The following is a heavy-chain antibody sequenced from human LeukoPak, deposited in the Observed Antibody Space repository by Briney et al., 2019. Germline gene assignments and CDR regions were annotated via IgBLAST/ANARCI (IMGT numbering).Heavy chain of an antibody. J-gene: IGHJ5*01. CDR2: IYYRGST. D-gene: IGHD3-3*01. CDR3: ARVRRSLNWFDS. V-gene: IGHV4-39*01. Sequence: PSETLSLTCTVSGGSVSSSSYYWVWIRQPPGKGLEWVGSIYYRGSTYYNPSLKSRVTILVDTSKNQFSLELSSVTDADTAVYYCARVRRSLNWFDSWGQGTLVTVSS. CDR1: GGSVSSSSYY.